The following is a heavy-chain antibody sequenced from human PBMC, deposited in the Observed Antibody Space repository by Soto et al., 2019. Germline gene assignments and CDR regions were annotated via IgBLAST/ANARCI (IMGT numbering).Heavy chain of an antibody. CDR2: TYYRSKWYN. J-gene: IGHJ6*02. CDR1: GDSVSSNSAA. D-gene: IGHD1-26*01. CDR3: ARATGIVGATPYYGMDV. V-gene: IGHV6-1*01. Sequence: SQTLSLTCAISGDSVSSNSAAWNWIRQSPSRVLEWLVRTYYRSKWYNDYAVSVKSRITINPHTSKNQFSLQLNSVTPEEPDVYSGARATGIVGATPYYGMDVWGQGTPVTVSS.